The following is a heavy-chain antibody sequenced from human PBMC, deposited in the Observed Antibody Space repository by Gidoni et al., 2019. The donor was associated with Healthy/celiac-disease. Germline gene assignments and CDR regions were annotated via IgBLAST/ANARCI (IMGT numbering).Heavy chain of an antibody. J-gene: IGHJ4*02. D-gene: IGHD3-22*01. CDR3: ARDGKYYYDSSGYYFVY. V-gene: IGHV1-46*03. Sequence: QVQLVQSGAEVKKPGASVKVSCKESGYTFTRYHMHWVRQAPGQGLEWMGIINPSGGSTSYAQKFQGRVTMTRDTSTSTVYMELSSLRSEDTAVYYCARDGKYYYDSSGYYFVYWGQGTLVTVSS. CDR2: INPSGGST. CDR1: GYTFTRYH.